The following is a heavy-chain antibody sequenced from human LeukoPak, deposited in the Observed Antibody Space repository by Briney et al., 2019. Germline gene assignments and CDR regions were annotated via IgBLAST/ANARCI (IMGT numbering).Heavy chain of an antibody. CDR3: ARVRLGELSSPLDAFDI. V-gene: IGHV3-21*01. Sequence: GGSLRLSCAASGFTFSSYSMNWVRQAPGKGLEWVSSISSSSSYIYYADSVKGRFTISRDNAKNSLYLQMNSLRAEDTAVYYCARVRLGELSSPLDAFDIWGQGTMVTVSS. CDR2: ISSSSSYI. CDR1: GFTFSSYS. J-gene: IGHJ3*02. D-gene: IGHD3-16*02.